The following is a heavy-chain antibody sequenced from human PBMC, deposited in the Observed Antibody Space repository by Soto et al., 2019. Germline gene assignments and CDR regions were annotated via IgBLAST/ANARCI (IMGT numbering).Heavy chain of an antibody. CDR3: ARILNRDGYNYDIDY. J-gene: IGHJ4*02. D-gene: IGHD5-12*01. CDR2: IIPSLGIA. Sequence: SVKVSCKASGGTFSSYTISWVRQAPGQGLEWMGMIIPSLGIASYAQKFQGRVTMTGDKSTSTVYMELSSLRSEDTAVYYCARILNRDGYNYDIDYWGQGTLVTVSS. CDR1: GGTFSSYT. V-gene: IGHV1-69*02.